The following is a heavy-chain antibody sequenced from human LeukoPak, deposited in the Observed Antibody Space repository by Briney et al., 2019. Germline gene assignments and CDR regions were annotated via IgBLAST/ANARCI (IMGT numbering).Heavy chain of an antibody. CDR2: ISSSSSYI. Sequence: GGALRLSCAASGLTFRGYSMNWVRQAPAKGLEWVSSISSSSSYIYSADSVKGRFTISRDNAKNSLYLQMNSLRADDTAVYYCARDQGSSGYYFDYWGQGTLVTVSS. CDR3: ARDQGSSGYYFDY. D-gene: IGHD3-22*01. J-gene: IGHJ4*02. CDR1: GLTFRGYS. V-gene: IGHV3-21*01.